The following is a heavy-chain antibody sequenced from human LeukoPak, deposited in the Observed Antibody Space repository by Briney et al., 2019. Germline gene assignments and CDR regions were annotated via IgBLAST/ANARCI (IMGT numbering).Heavy chain of an antibody. CDR3: ARDLNYYDSSDY. J-gene: IGHJ4*02. V-gene: IGHV1-69*05. Sequence: ASVKVSCKASGGTFSSYAISWVRQAPGKGLEWMGRIIPIFGTANYAQKFQGRVTITTDESTSTAYMELSSLRSEDTAVYYCARDLNYYDSSDYWGQGTLVTVSS. D-gene: IGHD3-22*01. CDR1: GGTFSSYA. CDR2: IIPIFGTA.